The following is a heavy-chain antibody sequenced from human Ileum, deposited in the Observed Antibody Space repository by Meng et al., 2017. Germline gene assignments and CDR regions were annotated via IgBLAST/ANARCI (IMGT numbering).Heavy chain of an antibody. CDR2: LIPILNAS. CDR1: GGAFSSSA. J-gene: IGHJ5*02. Sequence: QVQLVQSGAEVKYPGSSVTVSCKASGGAFSSSAIGWLRQAPGRGLEWMGGLIPILNASTYAQNFKGRVTLSADMATTTVYMELSSLTSDDTAVYFCARDCSGGGCFDPWGQGTLVTVSS. D-gene: IGHD2-15*01. V-gene: IGHV1-69*10. CDR3: ARDCSGGGCFDP.